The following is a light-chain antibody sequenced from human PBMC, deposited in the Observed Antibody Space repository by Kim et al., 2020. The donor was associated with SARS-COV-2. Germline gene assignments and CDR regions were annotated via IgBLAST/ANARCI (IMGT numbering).Light chain of an antibody. CDR1: ITNSGNNS. CDR3: AAWDDSLSGWV. V-gene: IGLV1-47*01. J-gene: IGLJ3*02. CDR2: GSD. Sequence: GQRVAIYCSGTITNSGNNSECGYQQCPGAVPKLHIYGSDRRPSGVPERCSGSKSATSASLAISGLRSEDEADYYCAAWDDSLSGWVFGGGTKLTVL.